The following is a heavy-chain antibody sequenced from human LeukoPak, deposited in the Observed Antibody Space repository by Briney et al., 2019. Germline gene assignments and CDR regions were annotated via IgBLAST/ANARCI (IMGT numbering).Heavy chain of an antibody. J-gene: IGHJ4*02. D-gene: IGHD1-7*01. Sequence: GGSLRLSCAASAFTFSTYAMTWVRQTPGQGLDWVSTITSGLTTYCADSVKGRFTISRDNSRNPVYLQMYGLRADDTALYFCAKDYPDLTPPTTTLGPFFDVWGPGTLVTVSS. CDR1: AFTFSTYA. CDR2: ITSGLTT. V-gene: IGHV3-23*01. CDR3: AKDYPDLTPPTTTLGPFFDV.